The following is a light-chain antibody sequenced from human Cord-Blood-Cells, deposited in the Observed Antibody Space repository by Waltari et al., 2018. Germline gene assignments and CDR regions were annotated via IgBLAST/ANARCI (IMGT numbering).Light chain of an antibody. CDR3: QQYNNWPYT. CDR2: GAS. Sequence: EIVMTQSPATLSVSPGERATLSCRASQSVSSNLAWYQQKPGQAPRLLSYGASTRATVIPARFSGSGSGTDVTLTISSLQSEDFAVYYCQQYNNWPYTFGQGTKLEIK. CDR1: QSVSSN. J-gene: IGKJ2*01. V-gene: IGKV3-15*01.